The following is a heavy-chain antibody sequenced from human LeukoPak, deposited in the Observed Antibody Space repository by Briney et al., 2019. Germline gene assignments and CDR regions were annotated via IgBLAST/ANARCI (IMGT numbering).Heavy chain of an antibody. CDR1: GGTFSSYA. V-gene: IGHV1-69*04. CDR3: AREKSWHGDPDAYYYGMDV. D-gene: IGHD4-17*01. Sequence: GASVKVSCKASGGTFSSYAISWVRQAPGQGLEWMGRIIPILGIANYAQKFQGRVTITADKSTSTAYMELSSLRSEDTAVYYCAREKSWHGDPDAYYYGMDVWGQGTTVTVSS. CDR2: IIPILGIA. J-gene: IGHJ6*02.